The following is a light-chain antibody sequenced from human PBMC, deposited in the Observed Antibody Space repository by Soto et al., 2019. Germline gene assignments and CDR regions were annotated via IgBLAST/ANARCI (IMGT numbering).Light chain of an antibody. J-gene: IGKJ1*01. V-gene: IGKV1-5*03. CDR3: QHHISYPRT. CDR2: KAS. CDR1: QSLSSA. Sequence: DIQMTQSPSTLSASVGDRVIITCRASQSLSSALVWYQQKPGKAPNLLIYKASSLESGVPLRFSGSGSGTEFTLTISSLQPEDFATYYCQHHISYPRTFGQGNKVEIK.